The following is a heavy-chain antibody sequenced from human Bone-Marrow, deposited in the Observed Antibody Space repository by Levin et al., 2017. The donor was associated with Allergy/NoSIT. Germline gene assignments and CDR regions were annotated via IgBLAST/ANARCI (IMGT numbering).Heavy chain of an antibody. V-gene: IGHV3-21*01. CDR2: ISSSSSYI. D-gene: IGHD6-13*01. Sequence: KTGGSLRLSCAASGFTFSSYSMNWVRQAPGKGLEWVSSISSSSSYIYYADSVKGRFTISRDNAKNSLYLQMNSLRAEDTAVYYCARALVRGLAAAPRGYWGQGTLVTVSS. CDR3: ARALVRGLAAAPRGY. J-gene: IGHJ4*02. CDR1: GFTFSSYS.